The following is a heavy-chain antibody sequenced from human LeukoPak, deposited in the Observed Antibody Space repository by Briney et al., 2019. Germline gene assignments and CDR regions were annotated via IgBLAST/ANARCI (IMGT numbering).Heavy chain of an antibody. Sequence: SETLSLTCAVYGGSFSGYYWSWIRQPPGKGLEWIGYIYYSGSTNYNPSLKSRVTISVDTSKNQFSLKLSSVTAADTAVYYCARERNGDYDPWGQGTLVTVSS. CDR3: ARERNGDYDP. CDR2: IYYSGST. V-gene: IGHV4-59*12. J-gene: IGHJ5*02. D-gene: IGHD4-17*01. CDR1: GGSFSGYY.